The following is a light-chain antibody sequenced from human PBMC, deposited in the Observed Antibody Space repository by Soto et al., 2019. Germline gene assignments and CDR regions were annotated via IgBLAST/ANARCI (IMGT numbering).Light chain of an antibody. CDR3: QHYNDWPPTWT. J-gene: IGKJ1*01. CDR1: QSVSSK. CDR2: RAS. Sequence: EIVMTQFPATLSVSPGERVALSCRASQSVSSKLAWYQQKPGQAPRVLIYRASTRATGNPARFSGSGSGTEFTLTISSLQSEDFAVYYCQHYNDWPPTWTFGQGTKVEIK. V-gene: IGKV3-15*01.